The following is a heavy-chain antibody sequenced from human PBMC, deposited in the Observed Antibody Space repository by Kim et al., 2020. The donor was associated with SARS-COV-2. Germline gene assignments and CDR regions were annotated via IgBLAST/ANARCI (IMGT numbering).Heavy chain of an antibody. CDR1: GGSISSSTYY. Sequence: SETLSLTCTVSGGSISSSTYYWGWIRQPPGKGLECIGSIYYSGSTYYNPSLKSRVTISVDRSKNQFSLKLSSVTAADTAVYYCARRGEYYGSGSYDFDYWGQGTLVTVSS. CDR2: IYYSGST. J-gene: IGHJ4*02. D-gene: IGHD3-10*01. V-gene: IGHV4-39*01. CDR3: ARRGEYYGSGSYDFDY.